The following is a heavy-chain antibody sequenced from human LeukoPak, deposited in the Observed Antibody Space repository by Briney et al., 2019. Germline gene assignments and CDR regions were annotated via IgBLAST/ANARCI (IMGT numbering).Heavy chain of an antibody. Sequence: GGSLRLSCAASGFTFSSYAMSWVRQAPGKGLEWVSAISGSGGSTYYADSVKGRFTISRDNSKNTLYLQMNSLRAEDTAVYYCAKTYGVITFGGVIVEYYFDYWGQGTLVTVSS. J-gene: IGHJ4*02. CDR1: GFTFSSYA. D-gene: IGHD3-16*02. CDR2: ISGSGGST. CDR3: AKTYGVITFGGVIVEYYFDY. V-gene: IGHV3-23*01.